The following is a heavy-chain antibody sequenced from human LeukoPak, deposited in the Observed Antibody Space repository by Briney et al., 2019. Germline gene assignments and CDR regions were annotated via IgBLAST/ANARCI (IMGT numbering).Heavy chain of an antibody. Sequence: SETLSLTCTVSGGSISSSNYYWGWIRQPPGKGLEWIGEIYHSGSTNYNPSLKSRVTISVDKSKNQFSLKLSSVTAADTAVYYCAREQQITYYYDIGRVYYFDYWGQGTLVTVSS. CDR1: GGSISSSNYY. CDR2: IYHSGST. V-gene: IGHV4-39*07. J-gene: IGHJ4*02. D-gene: IGHD3-22*01. CDR3: AREQQITYYYDIGRVYYFDY.